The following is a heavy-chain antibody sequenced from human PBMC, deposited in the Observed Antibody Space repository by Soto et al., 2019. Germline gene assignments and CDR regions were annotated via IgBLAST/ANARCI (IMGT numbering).Heavy chain of an antibody. CDR2: ISGPSIYI. D-gene: IGHD2-8*01. CDR3: ARRFLNGSNV. J-gene: IGHJ6*02. V-gene: IGHV3-21*01. Sequence: EVQLVESGGGLVKPGGSLRLSCVASGFTFSGYSINWVRQAPGKGLEWVSYISGPSIYIYYADSVKGQFTISRDNAKSAVDVQRNGLTAADTAVCYCARRFLNGSNVLGQGTTVSVSS. CDR1: GFTFSGYS.